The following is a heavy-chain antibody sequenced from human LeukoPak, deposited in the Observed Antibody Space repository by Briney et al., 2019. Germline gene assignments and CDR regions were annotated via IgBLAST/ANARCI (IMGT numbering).Heavy chain of an antibody. CDR3: ARGVAYSTQT. Sequence: SHTLSLTCTVSGGSISSGGYYWSWIRQHPGKGLEWIGYIYYSGSTYYNPSLKSRVTISVDTSKNQFSLKLSSVTAADTAVYYCARGVAYSTQTWGQGTLVTVSS. D-gene: IGHD6-13*01. J-gene: IGHJ5*02. CDR2: IYYSGST. V-gene: IGHV4-31*03. CDR1: GGSISSGGYY.